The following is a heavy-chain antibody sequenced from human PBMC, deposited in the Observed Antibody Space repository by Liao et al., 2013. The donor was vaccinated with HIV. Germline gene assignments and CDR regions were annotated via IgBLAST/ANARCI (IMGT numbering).Heavy chain of an antibody. Sequence: QVQLQQWGAGLLKPSETLSLTCAVYGGSFNGYFWSWIRQPPGKGLECIGEVNDSGSTNYNPSLKSRVTVSVDTSKNQFSLKLSSVTAADTAVYYCARGRRYSSSWYGAIDYWGQGTLVTVSS. D-gene: IGHD6-13*01. CDR3: ARGRRYSSSWYGAIDY. CDR2: VNDSGST. CDR1: GGSFNGYF. J-gene: IGHJ4*02. V-gene: IGHV4-34*01.